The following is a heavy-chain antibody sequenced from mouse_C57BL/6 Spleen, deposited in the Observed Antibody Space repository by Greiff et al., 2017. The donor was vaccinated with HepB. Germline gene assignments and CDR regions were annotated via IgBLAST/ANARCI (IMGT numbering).Heavy chain of an antibody. CDR1: GYAFSSSW. D-gene: IGHD4-1*01. CDR3: GSGGRWFAY. V-gene: IGHV1-82*01. CDR2: IYPGDGDT. Sequence: QVQLQQSGPELVKPGASVKISCKASGYAFSSSWMNWVKQRPGKGLEWIGRIYPGDGDTNYNGKFKGKATLTADKSSSTAYMQLSSLTSEDSAVYYGGSGGRWFAYWGQGTLVTVSA. J-gene: IGHJ3*01.